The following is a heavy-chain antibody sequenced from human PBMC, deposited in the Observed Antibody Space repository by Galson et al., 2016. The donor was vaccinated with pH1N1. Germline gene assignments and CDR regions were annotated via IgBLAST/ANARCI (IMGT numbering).Heavy chain of an antibody. CDR2: ITGSGQYI. V-gene: IGHV3-21*01. CDR1: GFTFNYYT. D-gene: IGHD4-17*01. J-gene: IGHJ3*01. Sequence: SLRLSCAASGFTFNYYTINWVRQVPGKGLEWVSLITGSGQYISYADSVKGRFTISRDNAKNSVFLQMSSLRAEDTAVYYCVRDNTMTTPLVLFDVWGQGTMVTVSP. CDR3: VRDNTMTTPLVLFDV.